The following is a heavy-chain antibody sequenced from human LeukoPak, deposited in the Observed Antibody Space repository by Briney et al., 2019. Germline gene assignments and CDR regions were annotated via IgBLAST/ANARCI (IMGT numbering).Heavy chain of an antibody. J-gene: IGHJ6*03. D-gene: IGHD2-2*03. CDR1: GFTFSSNG. CDR3: ARAAWIDYYYYMDV. V-gene: IGHV3-53*01. CDR2: IYSSGTT. Sequence: GGSLRLSCAASGFTFSSNGMSWVRQAPGKGLEWVSVIYSSGTTYYADSVKGRFTISRDNSKNTLYLQMNSLRAEDTAVYYCARAAWIDYYYYMDVWGKGTTVTISS.